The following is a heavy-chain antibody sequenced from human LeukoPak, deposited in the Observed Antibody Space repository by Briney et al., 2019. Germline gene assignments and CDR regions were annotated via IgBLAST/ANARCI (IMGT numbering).Heavy chain of an antibody. CDR2: IYTSGST. J-gene: IGHJ4*02. CDR3: ARAGYGDYGFDY. CDR1: GGSISSGSYY. Sequence: ASQTLSLTCTVSGGSISSGSYYWSWIRQPAGKGLEWIGRIYTSGSTNYNPSLKSRVTISEDTSKNQFSLKLSPVTAADTAVYYCARAGYGDYGFDYWGQGTLVTVSS. D-gene: IGHD4-17*01. V-gene: IGHV4-61*02.